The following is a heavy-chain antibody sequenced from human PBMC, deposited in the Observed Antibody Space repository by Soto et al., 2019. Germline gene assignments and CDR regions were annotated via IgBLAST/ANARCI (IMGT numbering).Heavy chain of an antibody. CDR3: AKGRGTIVVTDAYDI. V-gene: IGHV3-9*01. Sequence: GGSLRLSCGGSGFSFDDYTMHWVRQAPGKGPEWVASLSWNSGFSGYADSVKGRFTISRDNAQSSVHLQMNNLRTEDTALYYCAKGRGTIVVTDAYDIWGQGXMVTV. CDR1: GFSFDDYT. CDR2: LSWNSGFS. D-gene: IGHD3-22*01. J-gene: IGHJ3*02.